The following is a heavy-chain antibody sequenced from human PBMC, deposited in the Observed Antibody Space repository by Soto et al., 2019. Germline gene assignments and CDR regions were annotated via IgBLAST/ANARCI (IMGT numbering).Heavy chain of an antibody. CDR1: GGSISSGDYY. CDR2: IYYSGST. V-gene: IGHV4-30-4*01. D-gene: IGHD6-13*01. Sequence: SETLSLTCTVCGGSISSGDYYWCWIRQPPGKGLEWIGYIYYSGSTYYNPSLKSRVTISVDTSKNQFSLKLSSVTAADTAVYYCARERPDGSRLDPWGQGTLVTVSS. J-gene: IGHJ5*02. CDR3: ARERPDGSRLDP.